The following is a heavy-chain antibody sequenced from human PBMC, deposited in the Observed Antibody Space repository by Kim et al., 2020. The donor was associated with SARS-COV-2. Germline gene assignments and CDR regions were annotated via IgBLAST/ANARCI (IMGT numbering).Heavy chain of an antibody. CDR1: GFTFSSYA. CDR2: ISYDGSNK. CDR3: ARDQGYPGQDYGDKWVVYFDY. D-gene: IGHD4-17*01. J-gene: IGHJ4*02. Sequence: GGSLRLSCAASGFTFSSYAMHWVRQAPGKGLEWVAVISYDGSNKYYADSVKGRFTISRDNSKNTLYLQMNSLRAEDTAVYYCARDQGYPGQDYGDKWVVYFDYWGQGTLVTVSS. V-gene: IGHV3-30*04.